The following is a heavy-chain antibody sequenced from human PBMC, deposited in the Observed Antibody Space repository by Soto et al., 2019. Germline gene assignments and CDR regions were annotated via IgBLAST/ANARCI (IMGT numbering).Heavy chain of an antibody. Sequence: SETLSLTCAVYGGSFSGYYWSWIRQSPGKGLEWIGEINHRGSTNNNPSLKSRVTISVDTSKNQFSLKLNSVTAADTAMYYCASRYGSRSQMIDPWGQGILVTVSS. V-gene: IGHV4-34*01. CDR3: ASRYGSRSQMIDP. D-gene: IGHD3-10*01. CDR2: INHRGST. CDR1: GGSFSGYY. J-gene: IGHJ5*02.